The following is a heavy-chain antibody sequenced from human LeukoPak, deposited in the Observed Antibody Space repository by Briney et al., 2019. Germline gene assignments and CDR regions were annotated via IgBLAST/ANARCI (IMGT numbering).Heavy chain of an antibody. CDR1: GFTFSSYA. J-gene: IGHJ6*02. V-gene: IGHV3-23*01. CDR2: ISGSGGST. Sequence: GGSLRLSCAASGFTFSSYAMSWVRQAPGKGLEWVSAISGSGGSTYYADSVKGRFTISRDNSKNTLYPQMNSLRAEDTAVYYCAKQGVRLPYGMDVWGQGTTVTVSS. CDR3: AKQGVRLPYGMDV. D-gene: IGHD3-10*01.